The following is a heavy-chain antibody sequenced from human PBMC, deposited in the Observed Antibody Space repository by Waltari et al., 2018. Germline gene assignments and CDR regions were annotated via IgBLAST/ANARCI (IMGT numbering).Heavy chain of an antibody. D-gene: IGHD1-1*01. CDR2: ISSSSSTI. V-gene: IGHV3-48*04. J-gene: IGHJ4*02. CDR1: GFTFSSYS. Sequence: EVQLVESGGGLVQPGGSLRLSCAASGFTFSSYSMNWVRQAPGKGLEWVSYISSSSSTIYYADSVKGRFTISRDNAKNSLYLQMNSLRAEDTAVYYCARVLAGTTIDYWGQGTLVTVSS. CDR3: ARVLAGTTIDY.